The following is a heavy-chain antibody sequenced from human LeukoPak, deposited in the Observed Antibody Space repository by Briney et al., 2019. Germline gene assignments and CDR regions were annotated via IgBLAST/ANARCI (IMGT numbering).Heavy chain of an antibody. V-gene: IGHV3-23*01. Sequence: GGSLRLSCAASGFTFSSYAMSWVRQAPGKGLEWVSVISRSGDIYYADSVKGRFTISRDNSKNTLYLQMNSLRAEDTAVYYCAKRVTTNYYYYGMDVWGQGTTVTVSS. J-gene: IGHJ6*02. CDR1: GFTFSSYA. CDR3: AKRVTTNYYYYGMDV. D-gene: IGHD4-17*01. CDR2: ISRSGDI.